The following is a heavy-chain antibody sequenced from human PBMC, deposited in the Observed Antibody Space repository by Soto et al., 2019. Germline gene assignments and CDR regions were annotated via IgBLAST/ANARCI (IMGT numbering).Heavy chain of an antibody. V-gene: IGHV3-48*02. J-gene: IGHJ4*02. CDR2: INSGSSTI. CDR1: GFPFSSYA. D-gene: IGHD5-12*01. CDR3: GRDRGYTGYDLQY. Sequence: EVQLVESGGGLVQPGGSLRLSCAASGFPFSSYAMNWVRQAPGKGLAWVSYINSGSSTIYYADSAKGRFTISRDNAKNSLYLQMNSLRDEDTAVYFCGRDRGYTGYDLQYWGQGALVAVSS.